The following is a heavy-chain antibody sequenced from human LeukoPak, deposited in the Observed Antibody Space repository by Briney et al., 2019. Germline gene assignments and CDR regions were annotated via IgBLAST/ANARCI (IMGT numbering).Heavy chain of an antibody. Sequence: TGESLRLSCAASGFTFNNYAMNWVRQAPGKGLEWVSAISSSGGSTYYADSVKGRSTISRDNSKNTLYLQMNSLRAEDTAVYYCAKCPPYCTNGVCYIQKYYFDYWGQGTLVTVSS. V-gene: IGHV3-23*01. CDR2: ISSSGGST. J-gene: IGHJ4*02. CDR1: GFTFNNYA. D-gene: IGHD2-8*01. CDR3: AKCPPYCTNGVCYIQKYYFDY.